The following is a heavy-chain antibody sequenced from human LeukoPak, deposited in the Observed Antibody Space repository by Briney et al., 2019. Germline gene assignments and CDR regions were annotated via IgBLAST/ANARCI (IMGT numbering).Heavy chain of an antibody. CDR1: GFTFRNCA. V-gene: IGHV3-23*01. Sequence: GGSLRLSCAASGFTFRNCAMSWVRQAPGKGLEWVSGISGTGYNTYYADSVKGRFTISRDNSKNTLYLQMNSLRAEDTAVYYCARDIPLLRYFDWFPFWGQGTLVTVSS. D-gene: IGHD3-9*01. CDR3: ARDIPLLRYFDWFPF. J-gene: IGHJ4*02. CDR2: ISGTGYNT.